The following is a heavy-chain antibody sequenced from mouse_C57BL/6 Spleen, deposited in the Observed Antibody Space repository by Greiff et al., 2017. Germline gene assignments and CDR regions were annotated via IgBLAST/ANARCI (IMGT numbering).Heavy chain of an antibody. V-gene: IGHV1-81*01. Sequence: VKLQQSGAELARPGASVKLSCKASGYTFTSYGISWVKQRTGQGLEWIGEIYPRSGNTYYNEKFKGKATLTADKSSSTAYMELRSLTSEDSAVYFCARYDGYYVRYFDYWGQGTTLTVSS. CDR2: IYPRSGNT. CDR1: GYTFTSYG. D-gene: IGHD2-3*01. J-gene: IGHJ2*01. CDR3: ARYDGYYVRYFDY.